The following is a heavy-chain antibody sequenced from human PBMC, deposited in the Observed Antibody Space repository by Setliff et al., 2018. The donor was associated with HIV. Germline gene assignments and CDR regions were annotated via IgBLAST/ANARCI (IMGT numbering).Heavy chain of an antibody. Sequence: PGGSLRLSCAASGFTFDDFGMTWVRQRPGKGLEWVSGINWNGAITDYADSVKGRFTISRDNAKNSLHLQMSNLQTEDTAMYYCTHMGHYFDGTGYNRMYYFDYWGQGALVTVSS. D-gene: IGHD3-22*01. CDR3: THMGHYFDGTGYNRMYYFDY. V-gene: IGHV3-20*04. J-gene: IGHJ4*02. CDR2: INWNGAIT. CDR1: GFTFDDFG.